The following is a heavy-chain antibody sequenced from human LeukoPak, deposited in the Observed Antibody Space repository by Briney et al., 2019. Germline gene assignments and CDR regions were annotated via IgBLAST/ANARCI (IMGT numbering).Heavy chain of an antibody. V-gene: IGHV1-18*01. CDR3: ARGGGVVVVINPDY. CDR2: TSAYTGNT. Sequence: ASVKVSCKASGYTFSSHGISWVRQAPGQGLEWMGWTSAYTGNTKYAQKFQGRVTMTTDTSTSTGYMELRSLTSDDPAVYYCARGGGVVVVINPDYWGQGTLVTVSS. D-gene: IGHD3-22*01. J-gene: IGHJ4*02. CDR1: GYTFSSHG.